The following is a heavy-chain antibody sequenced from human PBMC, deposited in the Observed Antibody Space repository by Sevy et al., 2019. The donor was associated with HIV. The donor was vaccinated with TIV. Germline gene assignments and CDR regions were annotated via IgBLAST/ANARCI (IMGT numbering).Heavy chain of an antibody. CDR3: ARSRSREIVVVPAAIPGIAAAGTRGIDY. CDR2: INPNSGGT. D-gene: IGHD2-2*02. Sequence: ASVKVSCKASGYTFTGYYMHWVRQAPGQGLEWMGWINPNSGGTNYAQKFQGRVTMTRDTSISTAYMELSRLRSDDTAVYYCARSRSREIVVVPAAIPGIAAAGTRGIDYWGQGTLVTVSS. V-gene: IGHV1-2*02. J-gene: IGHJ4*02. CDR1: GYTFTGYY.